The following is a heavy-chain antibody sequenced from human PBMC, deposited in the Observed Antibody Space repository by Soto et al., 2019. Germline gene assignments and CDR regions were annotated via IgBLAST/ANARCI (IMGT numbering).Heavy chain of an antibody. V-gene: IGHV3-66*01. CDR2: IYSGGST. CDR3: ARVYYYYYYMDV. CDR1: GFTVSSNY. Sequence: EVQLVESGGGLVQPGGSLRLSCAASGFTVSSNYMSWVRQAPGKGLEWVSVIYSGGSTYYADSVKGRFTISRDNSKNTQYLQMNSLRAEDTAVYYCARVYYYYYYMDVWGKGTTVTVSS. J-gene: IGHJ6*03.